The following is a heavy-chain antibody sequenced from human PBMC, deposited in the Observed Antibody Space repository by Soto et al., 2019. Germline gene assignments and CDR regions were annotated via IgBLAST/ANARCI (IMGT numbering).Heavy chain of an antibody. CDR1: GGSISSGDYS. CDR3: ARLSSSWSVPLDY. CDR2: IYHSGST. D-gene: IGHD6-13*01. V-gene: IGHV4-30-2*01. Sequence: QLQLQESGSGLVKPSQTLSLTCAVSGGSISSGDYSWSWIRQPPGKGLEWIGYIYHSGSTYYNPSLKSRVTISVDRSKNQFSLKLSSVTAADTAVYYCARLSSSWSVPLDYWGQGTLVTVSS. J-gene: IGHJ4*02.